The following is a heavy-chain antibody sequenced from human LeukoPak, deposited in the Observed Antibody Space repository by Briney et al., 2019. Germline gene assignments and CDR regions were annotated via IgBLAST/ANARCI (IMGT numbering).Heavy chain of an antibody. Sequence: GGSLRLSCAASGFTFSSYWMHWVRQAPGKGLVWVSRINSDGSSTSYGDSEKGRFTISRDNARNTLYLQMNSLRAEDTAVFYCARVKTIFGPMDVWGKGTTVTASS. CDR3: ARVKTIFGPMDV. D-gene: IGHD3-3*01. CDR2: INSDGSST. V-gene: IGHV3-74*01. J-gene: IGHJ6*03. CDR1: GFTFSSYW.